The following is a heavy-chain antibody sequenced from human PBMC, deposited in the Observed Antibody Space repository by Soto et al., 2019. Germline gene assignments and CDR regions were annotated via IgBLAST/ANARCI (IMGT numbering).Heavy chain of an antibody. D-gene: IGHD2-2*01. Sequence: GGSLRLSCAASGFTFSSYGMHWVRQAPGKGLEWVAVISYDGSNKYYADSVKGRFTISRDNSKNTLYLQMNSLRAEDTAVYYCAKDVNGYCSSTSCSPTDYYGMDVWGQGTTVTVSS. CDR3: AKDVNGYCSSTSCSPTDYYGMDV. CDR2: ISYDGSNK. J-gene: IGHJ6*02. CDR1: GFTFSSYG. V-gene: IGHV3-30*18.